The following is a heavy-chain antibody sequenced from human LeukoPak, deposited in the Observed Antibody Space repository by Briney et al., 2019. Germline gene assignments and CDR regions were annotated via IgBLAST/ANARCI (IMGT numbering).Heavy chain of an antibody. Sequence: GESLKISCTGSGYSFTSYWIGWVRQMPGKGLEWMGIIYPGDSDSRYSPSFQGQVTISADKSISTAYLQWSSLKASDTAMYYCARQNRRDGYKAAFDYWGQGTLVTVSS. CDR2: IYPGDSDS. CDR3: ARQNRRDGYKAAFDY. D-gene: IGHD5-24*01. CDR1: GYSFTSYW. V-gene: IGHV5-51*01. J-gene: IGHJ4*02.